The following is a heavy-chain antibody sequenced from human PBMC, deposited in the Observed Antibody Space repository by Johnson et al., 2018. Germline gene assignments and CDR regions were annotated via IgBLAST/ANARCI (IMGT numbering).Heavy chain of an antibody. CDR2: IIPIFGTA. CDR1: GGTFSSYA. Sequence: QVQLVQSGAEVKKPGSSVKVSCKASGGTFSSYAISWVRQAPGQGLEWMGGIIPIFGTANYAQKFQGRVTITADESTSTAYMELSSLRSEDTAVYYCEGDQGKTGTLGGYYGMDVWGQGTTVTVSS. J-gene: IGHJ6*02. CDR3: EGDQGKTGTLGGYYGMDV. V-gene: IGHV1-69*12. D-gene: IGHD1-1*01.